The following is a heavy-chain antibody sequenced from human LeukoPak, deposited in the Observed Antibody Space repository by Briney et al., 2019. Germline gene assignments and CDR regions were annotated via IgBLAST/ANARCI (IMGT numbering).Heavy chain of an antibody. D-gene: IGHD3-22*01. V-gene: IGHV4-31*03. CDR1: GGSTSSGGYY. Sequence: SETLSLTCSVSGGSTSSGGYYWSWIRQHPVEGLDWIGYISFTGNTRYNPSLKSRLTISIDTSKNQFSVKLNSVTAADTAVYYCARMYSFDSSAYYYDYWGQGTLVTVSS. CDR3: ARMYSFDSSAYYYDY. J-gene: IGHJ4*02. CDR2: ISFTGNT.